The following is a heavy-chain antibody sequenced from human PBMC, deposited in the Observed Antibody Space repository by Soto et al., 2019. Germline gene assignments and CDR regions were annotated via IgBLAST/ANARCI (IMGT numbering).Heavy chain of an antibody. CDR1: GYTFTGYY. V-gene: IGHV1-2*02. J-gene: IGHJ4*02. CDR2: VNPNSGGT. D-gene: IGHD3-10*01. CDR3: ARAKGGFGETSDY. Sequence: ASVKVSCKASGYTFTGYYMHWVRQAPGQGLEWMGWVNPNSGGTNYAQKFRGRVTMTRHTSISTAYMELSRLRSDDTAVYYCARAKGGFGETSDYWGQGTLVTVSS.